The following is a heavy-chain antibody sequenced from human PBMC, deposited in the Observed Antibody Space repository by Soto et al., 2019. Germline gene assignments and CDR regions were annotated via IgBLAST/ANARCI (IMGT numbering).Heavy chain of an antibody. CDR3: TTESYYSNYFDY. D-gene: IGHD4-4*01. CDR2: IRSNPDSGTT. V-gene: IGHV3-15*07. CDR1: GFTFNNAW. Sequence: EVQLVESGGGLVKPGGSLRLSCAASGFTFNNAWMNWVRQAPGKGLAWVGRIRSNPDSGTTDDAAPVKDSFTISSADSKNTRHLQMNRLKTEDTAVYYCTTESYYSNYFDYWGQGTLVTVSS. J-gene: IGHJ4*02.